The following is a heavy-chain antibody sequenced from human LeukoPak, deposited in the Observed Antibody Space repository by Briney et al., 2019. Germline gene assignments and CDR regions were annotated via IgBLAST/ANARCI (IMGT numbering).Heavy chain of an antibody. CDR3: SSSLIRLRSGDALDS. V-gene: IGHV4-59*01. D-gene: IGHD2-2*01. J-gene: IGHJ3*02. CDR2: IYCSGST. Sequence: SGTLCLTCAVSGCSISSYCWSWIRQPPGKGLEWIGYIYCSGSTNYNPALKSRVIILVDASKKQFFLKLRSMTAAETTVFYCSSSLIRLRSGDALDSWGPGTMVTVS. CDR1: GCSISSYC.